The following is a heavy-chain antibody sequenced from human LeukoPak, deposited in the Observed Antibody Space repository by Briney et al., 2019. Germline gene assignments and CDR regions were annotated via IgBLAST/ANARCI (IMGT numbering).Heavy chain of an antibody. J-gene: IGHJ4*02. V-gene: IGHV1-2*02. CDR3: ARGGWGSIVVVVAAEYYFDY. CDR1: GYTFTGYY. CDR2: INPNSGGT. D-gene: IGHD2-15*01. Sequence: ASVKVSCKASGYTFTGYYMHWVRQAPGQGLEWMGWINPNSGGTNYAQKFQGRVTMTRDTSISTAYMELSRLRSDDTAVYYRARGGWGSIVVVVAAEYYFDYWGQGTLVTVSS.